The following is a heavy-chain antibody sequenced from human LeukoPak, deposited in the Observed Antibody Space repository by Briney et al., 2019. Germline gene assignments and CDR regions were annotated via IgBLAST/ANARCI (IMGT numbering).Heavy chain of an antibody. CDR2: ISGYNGNT. D-gene: IGHD6-13*01. J-gene: IGHJ4*02. V-gene: IGHV1-18*01. Sequence: ASVKVSCKASGYTFTTYNINWVRQAPGQGLEWMGWISGYNGNTNYAQKLQGRVTMTRDMSTSTVYMELSSLRSEDTAVYYCARDTGSSWEIDYWGQGTLVTVSS. CDR3: ARDTGSSWEIDY. CDR1: GYTFTTYN.